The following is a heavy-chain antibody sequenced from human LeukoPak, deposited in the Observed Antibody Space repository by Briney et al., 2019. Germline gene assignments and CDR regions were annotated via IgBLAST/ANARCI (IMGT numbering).Heavy chain of an antibody. V-gene: IGHV1-69*04. CDR3: ARPTTAYCGGDCYSYDAFDI. D-gene: IGHD2-21*02. CDR1: GGTFSSYA. Sequence: GASVKVSCKASGGTFSSYAISWVRQAPGQGLEWMGRIIPILGIANYAQKFQGRVTITADKSTSTAYMELSSLRSEDTAVYYCARPTTAYCGGDCYSYDAFDIWGQGTMVTVSS. CDR2: IIPILGIA. J-gene: IGHJ3*02.